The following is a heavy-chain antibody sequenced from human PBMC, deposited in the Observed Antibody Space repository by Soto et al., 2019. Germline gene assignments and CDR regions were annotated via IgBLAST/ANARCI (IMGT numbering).Heavy chain of an antibody. J-gene: IGHJ4*02. CDR3: AKERHYDTSGYSGY. V-gene: IGHV3-23*01. CDR2: ISGSGGST. D-gene: IGHD3-22*01. CDR1: RFTFSSYA. Sequence: LRLSCATSRFTFSSYATSWVRQAPGKGVEWVSAISGSGGSTYYADSVKGRFTISRDNSKNTLYLQMNSLRAEDTAVYYCAKERHYDTSGYSGYWGQRTLVTVSS.